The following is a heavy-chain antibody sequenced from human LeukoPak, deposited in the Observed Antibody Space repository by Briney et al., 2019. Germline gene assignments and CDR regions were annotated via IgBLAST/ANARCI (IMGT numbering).Heavy chain of an antibody. D-gene: IGHD3-10*01. CDR2: ISNDGSNK. CDR1: GFTFSSYA. Sequence: GGSLRLSCVASGFTFSSYAMHWVRQVPGKGLEWVAVISNDGSNKNHADSVKGRFTISRDNSRDTLYLQMNTLRPEDTAVYYCAKVELWFGESLNFDYWGQGTLVTVSS. V-gene: IGHV3-30-3*01. CDR3: AKVELWFGESLNFDY. J-gene: IGHJ4*02.